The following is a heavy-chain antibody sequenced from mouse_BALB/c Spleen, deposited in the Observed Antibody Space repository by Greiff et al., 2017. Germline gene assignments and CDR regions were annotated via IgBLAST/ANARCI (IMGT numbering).Heavy chain of an antibody. D-gene: IGHD2-14*01. V-gene: IGHV1-18*01. J-gene: IGHJ4*01. CDR1: GYTFTDYN. CDR3: ARRGYDANYYAMDY. CDR2: INPNNGGT. Sequence: VQLMESGPELVKPGASVKIPCKASGYTFTDYNMDWVKQSHGKSLEWIGDINPNNGGTIYNQKFKGKATLPEDKSSSTAYMELRSLTSEDTAVYYCARRGYDANYYAMDYWGQGTSVTVAS.